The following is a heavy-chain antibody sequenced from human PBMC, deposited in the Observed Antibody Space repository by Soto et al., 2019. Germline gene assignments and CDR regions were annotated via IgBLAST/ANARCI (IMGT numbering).Heavy chain of an antibody. CDR2: ISYDGSNK. D-gene: IGHD3-16*01. CDR1: GFTFSSYA. V-gene: IGHV3-30-3*01. J-gene: IGHJ4*02. CDR3: ARVTVGTYYFDY. Sequence: GGSLRLSCAASGFTFSSYAMHWVRQAPGKGLEWVAVISYDGSNKYYADSVKGRFTISGDNSKNTLYLQMNSLKTEDTAVYYCARVTVGTYYFDYWGQGTLVTVSS.